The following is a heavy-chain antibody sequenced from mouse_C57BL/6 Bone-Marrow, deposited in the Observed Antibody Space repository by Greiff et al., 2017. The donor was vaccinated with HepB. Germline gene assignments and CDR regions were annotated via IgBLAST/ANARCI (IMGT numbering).Heavy chain of an antibody. V-gene: IGHV7-1*01. CDR2: SRNKANDYTT. CDR1: GFTFSDFY. CDR3: ARDAALDYYGSSYWYFDV. Sequence: EVQLMESGGGLVQSGRSLRLSCATSGFTFSDFYMEWVRQAPGKGLEWIAASRNKANDYTTEYSASVKGRFIVSRDTSQSILYLQMNALRAEDTAIYYCARDAALDYYGSSYWYFDVWGTGTTVTVSS. J-gene: IGHJ1*03. D-gene: IGHD1-1*01.